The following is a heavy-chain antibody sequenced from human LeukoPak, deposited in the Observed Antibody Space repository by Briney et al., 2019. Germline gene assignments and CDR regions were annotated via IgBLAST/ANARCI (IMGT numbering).Heavy chain of an antibody. J-gene: IGHJ4*02. D-gene: IGHD3-3*01. CDR3: ARAGIRFLEWSPMYYFDY. Sequence: GGSLRLSCAASGFTFSDYYMSWIRQAPGKGLEWVSYISSSGSTIYYADSVKGRFTISRDNAKNSLYLQMNSLRAEDPAVYYCARAGIRFLEWSPMYYFDYWGQGTLVTVSS. CDR2: ISSSGSTI. CDR1: GFTFSDYY. V-gene: IGHV3-11*04.